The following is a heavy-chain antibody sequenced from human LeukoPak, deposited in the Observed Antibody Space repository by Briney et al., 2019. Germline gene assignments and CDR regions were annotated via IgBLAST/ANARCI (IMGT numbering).Heavy chain of an antibody. D-gene: IGHD3-16*02. CDR3: ARVTISDYVWGSYRYPQDDFDY. V-gene: IGHV1-18*01. Sequence: ASVKVSCKASGYTFTSYGISWVRQAPGQGLEWMGWISSYNGNTNYAQTLQGRVTMTTDTSTSTAYMELRSLRSDDTAVYYCARVTISDYVWGSYRYPQDDFDYWGQGTLVTVSS. J-gene: IGHJ4*02. CDR2: ISSYNGNT. CDR1: GYTFTSYG.